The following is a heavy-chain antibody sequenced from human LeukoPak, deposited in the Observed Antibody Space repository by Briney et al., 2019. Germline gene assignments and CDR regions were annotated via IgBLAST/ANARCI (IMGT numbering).Heavy chain of an antibody. J-gene: IGHJ4*02. D-gene: IGHD3-9*01. V-gene: IGHV3-30*02. CDR2: IRYDGSNK. CDR1: GFTFSSYG. Sequence: GGSLRLSCGASGFTFSSYGMHWVRQAPGKGLEWVAFIRYDGSNKYYADSVKGRFTISRDNSKNTLYLQMNSLRAEDTAVYYCAKDSTRYYGVLTVNLREKGALDYWGQGTLATVSS. CDR3: AKDSTRYYGVLTVNLREKGALDY.